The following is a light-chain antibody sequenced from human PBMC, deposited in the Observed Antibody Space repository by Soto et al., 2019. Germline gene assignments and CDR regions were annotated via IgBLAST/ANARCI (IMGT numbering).Light chain of an antibody. J-gene: IGKJ1*01. CDR1: QSISSW. Sequence: DIQMTQSPSTLSASVGDRVTITCRASQSISSWLAWYQKKPGKAPKLLIYDASSLESGVPSRFSVSGSGTEFTLTISSLQPDDFATYYCQHCAFGQGTQVEIK. CDR2: DAS. CDR3: QHCA. V-gene: IGKV1-5*01.